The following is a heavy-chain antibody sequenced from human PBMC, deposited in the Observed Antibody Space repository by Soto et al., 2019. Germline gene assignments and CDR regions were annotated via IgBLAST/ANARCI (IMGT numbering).Heavy chain of an antibody. V-gene: IGHV4-31*03. CDR2: IYYTGST. Sequence: TLSLTCTVSGGSNSNSCHSLNWIPQHPGKGLEWIGYIYYTGSTVDNPSLKNRLSVSVDTSKDQFSVKLTSVTAADAAVCYCPRGLFWSGYRYGMDVWGQGTRVTVSS. D-gene: IGHD3-3*01. CDR3: PRGLFWSGYRYGMDV. CDR1: GGSNSNSCHS. J-gene: IGHJ6*02.